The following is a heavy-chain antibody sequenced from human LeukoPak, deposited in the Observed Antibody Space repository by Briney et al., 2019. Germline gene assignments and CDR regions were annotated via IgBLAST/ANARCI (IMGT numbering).Heavy chain of an antibody. J-gene: IGHJ4*02. Sequence: GGSLTLSCAASGFIFSDYYMDWVSQAPGKGLEWVARSRNKANGYTTQYAASVKGRFTISRDDSRSSLYLQMNSLKTEDTSVYYCSRVYSSDWSGSYFDYWGQGIPVTVSS. V-gene: IGHV3-72*01. D-gene: IGHD6-13*01. CDR3: SRVYSSDWSGSYFDY. CDR2: SRNKANGYTT. CDR1: GFIFSDYY.